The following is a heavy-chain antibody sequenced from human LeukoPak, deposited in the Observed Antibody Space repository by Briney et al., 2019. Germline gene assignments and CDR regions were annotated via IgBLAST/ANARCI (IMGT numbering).Heavy chain of an antibody. CDR1: GYRFTSHW. J-gene: IGHJ4*02. D-gene: IGHD6-13*01. CDR2: INPSDSDT. CDR3: ARASEGSTSWHIRSPFDY. Sequence: GESLKISCKASGYRFTSHWIAWVRQMPGKGLEWMGIINPSDSDTRYSPSFQGLVTISADKSISTAYLQWSSPKASDTAIYYCARASEGSTSWHIRSPFDYWGQGTLVTVSS. V-gene: IGHV5-51*01.